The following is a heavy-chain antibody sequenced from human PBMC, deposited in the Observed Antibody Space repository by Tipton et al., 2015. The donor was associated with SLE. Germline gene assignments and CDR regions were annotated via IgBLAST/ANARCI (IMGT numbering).Heavy chain of an antibody. D-gene: IGHD2-15*01. Sequence: TLSLTCTVSGGSISSGSYYXXWIRQPAGKGLEWIGXIYTSGSTNYNPSLKSRVTISVDTSKNQFSLKLSSVTAADTAVYYCAREGNCSGGSCWNWFDPWGQGTLVTVSS. V-gene: IGHV4-61*02. CDR2: IYTSGST. J-gene: IGHJ5*02. CDR3: AREGNCSGGSCWNWFDP. CDR1: GGSISSGSYY.